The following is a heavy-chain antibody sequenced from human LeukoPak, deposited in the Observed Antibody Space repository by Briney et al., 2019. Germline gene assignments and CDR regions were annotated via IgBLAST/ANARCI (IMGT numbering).Heavy chain of an antibody. Sequence: PSETLSLTCTVSGGSISNSSYYWGWIRQPPGKGLEWIGSIYYSGSTYYNPSLKSRVTISVDTSKNQFPLKLSSVTAADTAVYYCARSITIFGVVRAWFDPWGQGTLVTVSS. V-gene: IGHV4-39*06. J-gene: IGHJ5*02. CDR1: GGSISNSSYY. CDR2: IYYSGST. CDR3: ARSITIFGVVRAWFDP. D-gene: IGHD3-3*01.